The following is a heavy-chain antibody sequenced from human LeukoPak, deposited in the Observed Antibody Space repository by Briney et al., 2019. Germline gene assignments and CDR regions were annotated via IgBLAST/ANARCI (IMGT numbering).Heavy chain of an antibody. CDR2: ISGSGGST. CDR3: AKETRRWLQADYFGY. CDR1: GFTFSSYA. D-gene: IGHD5-24*01. Sequence: GGSLRLSCAASGFTFSSYAMSWVRQAPGKVLEWVSAISGSGGSTYYADSVKGRFTISRDNSKNTLYLQMDSLRAEDTAVYYCAKETRRWLQADYFGYWGQGTLVTVSS. J-gene: IGHJ4*02. V-gene: IGHV3-23*01.